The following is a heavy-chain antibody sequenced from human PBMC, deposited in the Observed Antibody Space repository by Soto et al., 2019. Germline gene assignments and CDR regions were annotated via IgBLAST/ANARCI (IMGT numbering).Heavy chain of an antibody. V-gene: IGHV4-59*01. J-gene: IGHJ4*02. Sequence: PSETLSLTCTVSGGSISNYYWSWIRQPPGKGLEWIGYIYYSGSTYYNPSLKSRVTISVDTSKNQFSLKLSSVTAADTAVYYCARPTYNSGSPFDYWGQGTLVTVSS. CDR2: IYYSGST. D-gene: IGHD1-20*01. CDR1: GGSISNYY. CDR3: ARPTYNSGSPFDY.